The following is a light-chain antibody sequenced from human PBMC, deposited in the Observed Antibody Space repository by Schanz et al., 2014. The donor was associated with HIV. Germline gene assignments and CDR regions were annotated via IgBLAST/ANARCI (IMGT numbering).Light chain of an antibody. J-gene: IGKJ1*01. V-gene: IGKV3-20*01. CDR2: SAS. CDR1: QSVTSGY. Sequence: EIVLTQSPGRLSLSPGERATLSCRASQSVTSGYLGWYQQKRGQVPRLLIYSASRRANGIPDRFSGSGSGTDFTLTISRLEPEDYAVYYCQQYGSPPWTFGQGTKVEV. CDR3: QQYGSPPWT.